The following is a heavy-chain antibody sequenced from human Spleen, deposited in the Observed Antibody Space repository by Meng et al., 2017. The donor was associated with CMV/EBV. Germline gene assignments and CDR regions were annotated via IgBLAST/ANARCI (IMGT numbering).Heavy chain of an antibody. Sequence: SITNNTWWSWVRQPPGKGLEWIGEISHGGKTNYNPSLTSRLTISVDRSKNQFSLKLSSVTAADPAVYYCARVGTYSGTYPTGYFDSWGQGTLVTVSS. CDR2: ISHGGKT. CDR1: SITNNTW. CDR3: ARVGTYSGTYPTGYFDS. D-gene: IGHD1-26*01. J-gene: IGHJ4*02. V-gene: IGHV4-4*02.